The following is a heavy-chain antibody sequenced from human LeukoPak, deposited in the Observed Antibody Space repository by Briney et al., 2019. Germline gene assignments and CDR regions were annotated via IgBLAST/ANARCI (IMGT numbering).Heavy chain of an antibody. CDR1: GYTFTGYY. V-gene: IGHV1-2*02. J-gene: IGHJ4*02. D-gene: IGHD5-18*01. CDR2: INPNSGAT. CDR3: ATGRHVDTAMVAERDFDY. Sequence: ASVKVSCKASGYTFTGYYVHWVRQAPGQGLEWMGWINPNSGATNYAQKFQGKVTMTRDTSISTAYMELSRLRSDDTGVYYCATGRHVDTAMVAERDFDYWGQGTLVTVSS.